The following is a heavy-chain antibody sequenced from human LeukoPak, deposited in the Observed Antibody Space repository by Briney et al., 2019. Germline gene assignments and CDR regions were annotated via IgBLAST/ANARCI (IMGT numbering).Heavy chain of an antibody. V-gene: IGHV1-2*02. CDR3: ASWYYYGSGNSQSPRRFDY. CDR1: GYTFTGYY. J-gene: IGHJ4*02. Sequence: ASVKVSCKASGYTFTGYYMHWVRQAPGQGLEWMGWINPNSGGTNYAQKFQGRVTMTRNTSISTAYMELSSLRSEDTAVYYCASWYYYGSGNSQSPRRFDYWGQGTLVTVSS. CDR2: INPNSGGT. D-gene: IGHD3-10*01.